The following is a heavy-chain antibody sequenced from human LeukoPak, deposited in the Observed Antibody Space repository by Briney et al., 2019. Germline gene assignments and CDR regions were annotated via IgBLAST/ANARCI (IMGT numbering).Heavy chain of an antibody. CDR3: ARVSYGDYVGYFDY. D-gene: IGHD4-17*01. J-gene: IGHJ4*02. Sequence: ASVKVSCKASGGTFSSYAISWVRQAPGQGLEWMGGIIPIFGTANYAQKFQGRVTITADKSTSTAYMELSSLRSEDTAVYYCARVSYGDYVGYFDYWGQGTLVTVSS. CDR1: GGTFSSYA. V-gene: IGHV1-69*06. CDR2: IIPIFGTA.